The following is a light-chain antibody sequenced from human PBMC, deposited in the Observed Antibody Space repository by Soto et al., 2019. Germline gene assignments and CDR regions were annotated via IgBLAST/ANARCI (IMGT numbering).Light chain of an antibody. CDR3: QQYNSYSWT. V-gene: IGKV1-5*01. J-gene: IGKJ1*01. CDR2: DAS. CDR1: QSISSW. Sequence: DIQMTQSPSTLSASVGDRVTITCRASQSISSWLAWYQQKPGKAPKLLIYDASSLESGFPSRFSVSGSGTEFTLTISSLQPDDFATYYCQQYNSYSWTFGHGTKVDIK.